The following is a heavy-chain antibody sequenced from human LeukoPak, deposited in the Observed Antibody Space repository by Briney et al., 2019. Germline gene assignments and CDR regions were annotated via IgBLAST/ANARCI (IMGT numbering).Heavy chain of an antibody. Sequence: SETLSLTCAVSGGSLNSHYWGWIRHPPGKGLQWVGDIYYTGKINYNPSLKSRVTITLEPPKDHLSLNLTSVLAADTATKYCVRRDAGWNYFDYWGQGILVTVSS. CDR3: VRRDAGWNYFDY. CDR1: GGSLNSHY. V-gene: IGHV4-59*08. D-gene: IGHD6-19*01. J-gene: IGHJ4*02. CDR2: IYYTGKI.